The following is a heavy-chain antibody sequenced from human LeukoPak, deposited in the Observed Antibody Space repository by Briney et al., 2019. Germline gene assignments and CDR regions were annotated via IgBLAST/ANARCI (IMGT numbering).Heavy chain of an antibody. Sequence: GRSLRLSCAAPGFTFSSYGMHWVRQAPGKGLEWVAVIWYDGSNKYYADSVKGRFTISRDNSKKTLYPQMNSLRAEDTAVYYCARDGRGGYGAPSYYFDYWGQGTLVTVSS. V-gene: IGHV3-33*01. J-gene: IGHJ4*02. CDR2: IWYDGSNK. CDR1: GFTFSSYG. CDR3: ARDGRGGYGAPSYYFDY. D-gene: IGHD3-16*01.